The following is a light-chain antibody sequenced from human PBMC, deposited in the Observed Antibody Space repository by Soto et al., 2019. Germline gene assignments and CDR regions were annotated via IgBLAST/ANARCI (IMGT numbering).Light chain of an antibody. J-gene: IGKJ1*01. Sequence: DIQMTQSHSTLSASGGDRVTSTCRASQSISSWLAWYQQKPGKAPKLLIYKASTLKSGVPSRFSGSGSGTEFTLTISSLQPDDIATYYCQQYSSYWTFDQGTKVDIK. CDR1: QSISSW. CDR2: KAS. CDR3: QQYSSYWT. V-gene: IGKV1-5*03.